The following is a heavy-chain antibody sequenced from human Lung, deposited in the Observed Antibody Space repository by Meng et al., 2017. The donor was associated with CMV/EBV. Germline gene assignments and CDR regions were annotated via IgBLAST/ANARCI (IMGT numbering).Heavy chain of an antibody. D-gene: IGHD3-16*01. CDR1: GFTFSVHA. CDR2: IGSPGDT. J-gene: IGHJ3*02. CDR3: AKDDTSGDGGYDAFDI. V-gene: IGHV3-23*01. Sequence: ESLKISCAAAGFTFSVHAMSWVRQAPGKGLKWVLTIGSPGDTFYADSVRGRFTITRDNSKHTLYLQMNSLRAEDTAVYYCAKDDTSGDGGYDAFDIWGQGTXVTVSS.